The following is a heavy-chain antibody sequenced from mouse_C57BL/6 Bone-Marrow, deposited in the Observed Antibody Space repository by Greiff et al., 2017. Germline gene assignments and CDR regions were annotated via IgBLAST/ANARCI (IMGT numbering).Heavy chain of an antibody. D-gene: IGHD2-10*01. CDR3: ARYPYTAMDY. CDR1: GYAFTNYL. V-gene: IGHV1-54*01. Sequence: QVQLKESGAELVRPGTSVKVSCKASGYAFTNYLIEWVKQRPGQGLEWIGVINPGSGGTTYNEKFKGKATLTADKSSSTAYMQLSSLTSEDSAVYFCARYPYTAMDYWGQGTSVTVSS. CDR2: INPGSGGT. J-gene: IGHJ4*01.